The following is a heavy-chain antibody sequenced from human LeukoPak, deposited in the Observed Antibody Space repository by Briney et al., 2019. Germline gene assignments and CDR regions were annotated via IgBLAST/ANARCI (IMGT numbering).Heavy chain of an antibody. CDR3: ARLSTNSRVGGYDPQWYFDL. Sequence: EASVKVSCKASGYTFINYGFSWVRQAPGQGLEWMGWISGYNGNTNYLQRFQGRATMTTDTSTNTVYMELRSLRSDDTAVYYCARLSTNSRVGGYDPQWYFDLWGRGTLVTVSS. CDR1: GYTFINYG. J-gene: IGHJ2*01. CDR2: ISGYNGNT. V-gene: IGHV1-18*04. D-gene: IGHD5-12*01.